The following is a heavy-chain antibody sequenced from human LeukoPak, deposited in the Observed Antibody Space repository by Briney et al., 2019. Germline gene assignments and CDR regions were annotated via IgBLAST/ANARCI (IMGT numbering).Heavy chain of an antibody. CDR3: ARQSTSSSGNDY. CDR2: IWPGDSET. D-gene: IGHD6-19*01. Sequence: GESLKTSCKGSGYSLTSYWIGWVRQMPGKGLEWMGIIWPGDSETRYSPSFQGQVTMSVDKSISTAYLQWSSLKASDTAMYFCARQSTSSSGNDYWGQGTLVTVSS. J-gene: IGHJ4*02. CDR1: GYSLTSYW. V-gene: IGHV5-51*01.